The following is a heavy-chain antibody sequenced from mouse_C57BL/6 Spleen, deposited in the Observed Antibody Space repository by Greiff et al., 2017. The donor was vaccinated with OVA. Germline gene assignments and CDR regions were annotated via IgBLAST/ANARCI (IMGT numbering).Heavy chain of an antibody. CDR2: IDPETGGT. CDR1: GYTFTDYE. J-gene: IGHJ3*01. Sequence: VQLQQSGAELVRPGASVTLSCKASGYTFTDYEMHWVKQTPVHGLEWIGAIDPETGGTAYNQKFKGKAILTADKSSSTAYMELRSLTSEDSAVYYCTRPHYYGSSPWFADWGQGTLVTVSA. V-gene: IGHV1-15*01. D-gene: IGHD1-1*01. CDR3: TRPHYYGSSPWFAD.